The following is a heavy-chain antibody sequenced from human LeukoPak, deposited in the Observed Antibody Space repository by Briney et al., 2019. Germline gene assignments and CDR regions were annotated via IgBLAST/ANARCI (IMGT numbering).Heavy chain of an antibody. V-gene: IGHV3-30*02. Sequence: GGSLRLSCAASGFPFSSYGMHWVRQAPGKGLEWVAFIPYDGSDKFHADSVKGRFTISRDNSKNTLYLQMNSLRAEDTAVYYCAAMTSVTTGDYWGQGTLVTVSS. D-gene: IGHD4-11*01. CDR2: IPYDGSDK. CDR3: AAMTSVTTGDY. CDR1: GFPFSSYG. J-gene: IGHJ4*02.